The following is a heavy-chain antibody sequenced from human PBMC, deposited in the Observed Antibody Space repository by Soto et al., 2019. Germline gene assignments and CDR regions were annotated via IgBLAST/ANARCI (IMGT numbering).Heavy chain of an antibody. CDR3: AKDDSQWQVDY. CDR1: GFTFSSYG. CDR2: ISYDGSNK. D-gene: IGHD6-19*01. J-gene: IGHJ4*02. V-gene: IGHV3-30*18. Sequence: GGSLRLSCAASGFTFSSYGMHWVRQAPGKGLEWVAVISYDGSNKYYADSVKGRFTISRDNSKNTLYLQMNSLRAEDTAVYYCAKDDSQWQVDYWGQGTLVTVSS.